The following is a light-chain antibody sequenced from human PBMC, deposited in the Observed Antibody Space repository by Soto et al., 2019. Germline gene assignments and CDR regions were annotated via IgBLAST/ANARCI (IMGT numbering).Light chain of an antibody. CDR1: QSVASN. V-gene: IGKV3-15*01. J-gene: IGKJ2*01. Sequence: EIVMTQSPASLSVSPGDGATLSCRASQSVASNVAWYQQKPGQGPRLLIHGASTRAVGVPARFSGSGSGTDFSLTIHSLQSEDFAVYYYQQYHNWPPQYTFGQGTKLQIK. CDR3: QQYHNWPPQYT. CDR2: GAS.